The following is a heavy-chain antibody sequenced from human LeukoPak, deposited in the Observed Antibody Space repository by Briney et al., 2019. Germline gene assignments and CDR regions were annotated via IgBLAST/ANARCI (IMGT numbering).Heavy chain of an antibody. V-gene: IGHV4-39*01. CDR2: IYSSGST. Sequence: SETLSLTCTVSGGSISSNSYYWGWIRQPPGKRLEWLGSIYSSGSTYYNPSLKSRVTISVDTSKNQFSLKLSSVTAADTAVYYCARMGGYCSGGSCYKNWFDPWGQGTLVTVSS. D-gene: IGHD2-15*01. J-gene: IGHJ5*02. CDR3: ARMGGYCSGGSCYKNWFDP. CDR1: GGSISSNSYY.